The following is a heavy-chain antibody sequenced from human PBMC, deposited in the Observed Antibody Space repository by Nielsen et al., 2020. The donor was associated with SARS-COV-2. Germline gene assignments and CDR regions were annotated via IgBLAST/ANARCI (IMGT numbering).Heavy chain of an antibody. D-gene: IGHD3-22*01. CDR3: ARGLDSSDFRFDS. J-gene: IGHJ4*02. CDR1: GGAIISYS. V-gene: IGHV4-59*01. Sequence: SETLSLTCTVSGGAIISYSWSWIRQPPGKGLEWIGYIDYSGGTTYNPSLRSRVTISVDRSKNHFSLKLSSVTAADTAMYYCARGLDSSDFRFDSWGQGALVTVSS. CDR2: IDYSGGT.